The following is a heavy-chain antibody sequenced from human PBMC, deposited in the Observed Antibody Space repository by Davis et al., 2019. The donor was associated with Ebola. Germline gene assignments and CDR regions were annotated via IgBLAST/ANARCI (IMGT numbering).Heavy chain of an antibody. Sequence: ASVKVSCKASGYTFSNFGVTWVRQAPGQGLEWMGWIGAYNGKTNYAQDLQGRVSMTTDTSTSTAYMELRSLRSDDTAIYYCARRADWSNYFDYWGQGTLVTVSS. J-gene: IGHJ4*02. V-gene: IGHV1-18*01. D-gene: IGHD2-21*01. CDR3: ARRADWSNYFDY. CDR2: IGAYNGKT. CDR1: GYTFSNFG.